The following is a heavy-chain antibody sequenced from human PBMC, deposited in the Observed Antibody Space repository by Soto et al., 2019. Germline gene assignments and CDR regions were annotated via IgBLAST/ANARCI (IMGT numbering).Heavy chain of an antibody. V-gene: IGHV1-45*02. D-gene: IGHD6-13*01. Sequence: SVKVSCKASGYTFTYRYLHWVRQAPGQALEWMGWITPFNGNTNYAQKFQDRVTITRDRSMSTAYMELSSLRSEDTAMYYCASSTGNYYGMDGWGQGTTVTFSS. CDR3: ASSTGNYYGMDG. CDR1: GYTFTYRY. CDR2: ITPFNGNT. J-gene: IGHJ6*02.